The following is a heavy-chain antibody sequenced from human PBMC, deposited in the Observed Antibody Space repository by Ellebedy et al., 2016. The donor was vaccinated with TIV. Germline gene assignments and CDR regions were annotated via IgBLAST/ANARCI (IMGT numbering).Heavy chain of an antibody. J-gene: IGHJ5*02. D-gene: IGHD4-17*01. V-gene: IGHV4-39*01. CDR1: GGSISSSSYY. Sequence: SETLSLTXTVSGGSISSSSYYWGWIRQPPGKGLEWIGSIYYSGSTYYNPSLKSRVTISVDTSKNQFSLKLSSVTAADTAVYYCARRYGENWFDPWGQGTLVTVSS. CDR2: IYYSGST. CDR3: ARRYGENWFDP.